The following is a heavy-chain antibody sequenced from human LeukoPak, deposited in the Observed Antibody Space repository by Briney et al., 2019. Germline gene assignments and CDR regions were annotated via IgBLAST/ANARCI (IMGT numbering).Heavy chain of an antibody. CDR2: ISSSGSTI. CDR3: ARDGSMVRDLRY. Sequence: GGSLRLSCAASGFTFSSYEMNWVRQAPGKGLEWVSYISSSGSTIYYADSVKGRFTISRDNTKNLLNLQMNSLRAEDTAVYYCARDGSMVRDLRYWGQGTLVTVSS. D-gene: IGHD3-10*01. J-gene: IGHJ4*02. V-gene: IGHV3-48*03. CDR1: GFTFSSYE.